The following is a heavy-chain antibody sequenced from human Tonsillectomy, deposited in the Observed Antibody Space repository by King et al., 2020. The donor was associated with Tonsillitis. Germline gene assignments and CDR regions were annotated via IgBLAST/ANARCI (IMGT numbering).Heavy chain of an antibody. CDR3: AGDWGSSGWHYYYYYYMDV. V-gene: IGHV1-18*01. CDR1: GYTFISYG. D-gene: IGHD6-19*01. Sequence: VQLVESGAEVKKPGASVKVSCKASGYTFISYGISWVRQAPGQGLEWMGWISTYNGNPNYAQKFQGRVTMTTDTSTSTAYMELTSLRSDDTAVYYCAGDWGSSGWHYYYYYYMDVWGKGTTVTVSS. CDR2: ISTYNGNP. J-gene: IGHJ6*03.